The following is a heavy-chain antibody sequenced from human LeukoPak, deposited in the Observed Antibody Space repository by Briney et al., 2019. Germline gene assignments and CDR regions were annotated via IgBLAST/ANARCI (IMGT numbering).Heavy chain of an antibody. J-gene: IGHJ5*02. Sequence: SVKVSCKASGGTFSSYAISWVRQAPGQGLEWMGRIIPILGIANYAQKFQGRVTITADKSTSTAYMELSSLRSEDTAVYYCARGTVAATNWFDPWGQGTLVTVSS. CDR2: IIPILGIA. CDR3: ARGTVAATNWFDP. CDR1: GGTFSSYA. V-gene: IGHV1-69*04. D-gene: IGHD2-15*01.